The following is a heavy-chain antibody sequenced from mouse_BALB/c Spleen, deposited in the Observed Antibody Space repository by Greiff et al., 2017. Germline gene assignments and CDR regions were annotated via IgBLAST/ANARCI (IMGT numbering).Heavy chain of an antibody. J-gene: IGHJ2*01. CDR1: GFTFTDYY. D-gene: IGHD1-2*01. Sequence: EVMLVESGGGLVQPGGSLRLSCATSGFTFTDYYMSWVRQPPGKALEWLGFIRNKANGYKTEYSVSVKGRFTISRDNSQSILYLQMNTLRAEDSATYYCARDIITTATWGYWGQGTTLTVSS. CDR3: ARDIITTATWGY. V-gene: IGHV7-3*02. CDR2: IRNKANGYKT.